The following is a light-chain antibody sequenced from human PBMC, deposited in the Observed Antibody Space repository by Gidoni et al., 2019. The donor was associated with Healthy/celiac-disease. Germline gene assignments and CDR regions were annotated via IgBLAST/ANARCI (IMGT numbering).Light chain of an antibody. CDR2: DAS. V-gene: IGKV3-11*01. CDR1: QSVSSY. Sequence: EIVLTQSPATLSLSPGERATLSCRASQSVSSYLAWYQQKPGQAPRLLIYDASNRATGIPARFSGSGSGTDFTLTISSLEPEDFAVYYCQQRSNWPSRYTFGQXTKLEIK. J-gene: IGKJ2*01. CDR3: QQRSNWPSRYT.